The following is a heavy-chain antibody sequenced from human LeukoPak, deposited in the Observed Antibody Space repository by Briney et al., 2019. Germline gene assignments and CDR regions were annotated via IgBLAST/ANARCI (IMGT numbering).Heavy chain of an antibody. Sequence: SETLSLTCAVYGGSFSGYYWSWIRQPPGKGLEWIGEINHSGSTNYNPSLKSRVTVSVDTSKNQFSLKLSSVTAADTAAYYCARGRNYYGSGRPKHYGMDVWGQGTTVTVSS. D-gene: IGHD3-10*01. CDR2: INHSGST. CDR3: ARGRNYYGSGRPKHYGMDV. CDR1: GGSFSGYY. V-gene: IGHV4-34*01. J-gene: IGHJ6*02.